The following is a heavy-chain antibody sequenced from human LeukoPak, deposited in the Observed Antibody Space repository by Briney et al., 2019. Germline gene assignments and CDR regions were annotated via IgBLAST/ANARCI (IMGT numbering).Heavy chain of an antibody. CDR3: ARGRYYDSGTYWGHYYYFYMDV. Sequence: ASVKVSCKASGGTFSSYAVSWVRQAPGQGREWMGGIIPIFGTPNYAQKFQGRVTITADESTNTAYMELSSLRSEDTAVYYCARGRYYDSGTYWGHYYYFYMDVWGKGTTVTVSS. V-gene: IGHV1-69*13. CDR1: GGTFSSYA. J-gene: IGHJ6*03. D-gene: IGHD3-22*01. CDR2: IIPIFGTP.